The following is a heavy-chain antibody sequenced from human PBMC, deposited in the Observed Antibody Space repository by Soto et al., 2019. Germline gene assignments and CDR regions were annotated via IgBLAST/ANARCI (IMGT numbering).Heavy chain of an antibody. D-gene: IGHD2-2*01. V-gene: IGHV1-69*12. CDR3: ARVCTSCQHELDY. Sequence: QVQLVQSGAEVKKPGSSVKVSCKASGGTFSSYAISWVRQSPGQGLEWMGGIIPIFGTANYAQKFQGRVTITADESKRTAYRELSSLRSEDTAVYYCARVCTSCQHELDYWGQGTLVTVSS. CDR1: GGTFSSYA. J-gene: IGHJ4*02. CDR2: IIPIFGTA.